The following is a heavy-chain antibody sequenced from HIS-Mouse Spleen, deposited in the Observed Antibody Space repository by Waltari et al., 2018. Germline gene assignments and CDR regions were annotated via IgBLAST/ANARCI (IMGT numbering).Heavy chain of an antibody. CDR2: IYMGGSR. CDR1: GFTVSSNY. J-gene: IGHJ6*02. Sequence: EVQLVESGGGLIQPGGSLRLSCSASGFTVSSNYMSWVRPAPGKGMEWVLGIYMGGSRYNADSVKGRVTISRDNSKNTLYLQMNSLRAEDTAVYYCARDTVIAARSYGMDVWGQGTTVTVSS. V-gene: IGHV3-53*01. CDR3: ARDTVIAARSYGMDV. D-gene: IGHD6-6*01.